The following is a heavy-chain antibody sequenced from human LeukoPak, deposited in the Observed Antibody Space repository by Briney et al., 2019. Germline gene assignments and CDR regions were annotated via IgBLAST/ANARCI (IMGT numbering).Heavy chain of an antibody. CDR2: IYTSGST. Sequence: SETLSLTCTVSGDSISSYYWSWIRQPAGKGLEWIGRIYTSGSTNYNPSLKSRVTMSVDTSKNQFSLKLSSVTAADTAVYYCARARDKYQLNWFDPWGQGTLVTVSS. J-gene: IGHJ5*02. CDR1: GDSISSYY. V-gene: IGHV4-4*07. CDR3: ARARDKYQLNWFDP. D-gene: IGHD2-2*01.